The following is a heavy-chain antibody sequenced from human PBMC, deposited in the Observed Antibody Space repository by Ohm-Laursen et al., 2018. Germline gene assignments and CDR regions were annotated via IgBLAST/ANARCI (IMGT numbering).Heavy chain of an antibody. CDR3: ARDSSLIADYYYGMDV. D-gene: IGHD6-13*01. Sequence: ASVKVSCKASGYTFTSYDINWVRQATGQGLEWMGWMNPNSGNTGYAQKFQGRVTMTRNTSISTAYMELSSLRSEDTAVYYCARDSSLIADYYYGMDVWGQGPTVTVSS. CDR2: MNPNSGNT. CDR1: GYTFTSYD. V-gene: IGHV1-8*01. J-gene: IGHJ6*02.